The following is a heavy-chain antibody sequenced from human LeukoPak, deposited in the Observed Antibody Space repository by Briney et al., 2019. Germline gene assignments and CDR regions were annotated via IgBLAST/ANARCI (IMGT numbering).Heavy chain of an antibody. CDR2: INHSGYT. D-gene: IGHD2/OR15-2a*01. V-gene: IGHV4-34*01. Sequence: PSETLSLTCAVSGGSFGDFYWSWIRQPPGKGLEWIGEINHSGYTNYYPSLKSRVTISVDTSKNQFSLRLSSVTAADTAVYYYARNDYFGINNGMDVWGQGTTVTVS. J-gene: IGHJ6*02. CDR1: GGSFGDFY. CDR3: ARNDYFGINNGMDV.